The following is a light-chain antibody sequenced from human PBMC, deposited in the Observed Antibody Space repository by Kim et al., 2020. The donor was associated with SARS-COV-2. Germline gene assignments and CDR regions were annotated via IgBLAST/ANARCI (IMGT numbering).Light chain of an antibody. V-gene: IGKV1-33*01. CDR2: DAS. Sequence: ASVGDRVTITCQASQDISNYLNWYQQKPGKAPKLLIYDASNLETGVPSRFSGSGSGTDFTFTISSLQPEDIATYYCQQYDNLPGYTFGQGTKLEIK. CDR3: QQYDNLPGYT. J-gene: IGKJ2*01. CDR1: QDISNY.